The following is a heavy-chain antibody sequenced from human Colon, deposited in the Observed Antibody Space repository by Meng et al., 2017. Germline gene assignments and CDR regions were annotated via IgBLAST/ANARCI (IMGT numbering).Heavy chain of an antibody. CDR2: IIPIFGTA. D-gene: IGHD3-10*01. J-gene: IGHJ6*01. CDR3: ARGGYYYGSGSYYKVAYYYYGMDV. CDR1: GGTFSSYS. Sequence: SVKVSCKASGGTFSSYSISWVRQAPGQGLEWMGGIIPIFGTANYAQKFQGRVTITADESTSTADMELSSLRSEDTAVYYCARGGYYYGSGSYYKVAYYYYGMDVWGQGTTVT. V-gene: IGHV1-69*13.